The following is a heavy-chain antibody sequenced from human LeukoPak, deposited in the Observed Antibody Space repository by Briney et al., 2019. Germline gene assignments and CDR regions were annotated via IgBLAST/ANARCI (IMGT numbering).Heavy chain of an antibody. D-gene: IGHD2-21*02. Sequence: GGSLRLSCAASGFTFSSYSMNWVRQAPGKGLEWVSYISSSSSTIYYADSVKGRFTISRDNAKNSLYLQMNSLRAEDTAVYYCAREGDDYYYYYYVDVWGKGTTVTVSS. J-gene: IGHJ6*03. V-gene: IGHV3-48*04. CDR1: GFTFSSYS. CDR2: ISSSSSTI. CDR3: AREGDDYYYYYYVDV.